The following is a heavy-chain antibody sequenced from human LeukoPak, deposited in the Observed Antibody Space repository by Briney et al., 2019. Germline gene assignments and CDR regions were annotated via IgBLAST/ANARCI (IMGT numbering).Heavy chain of an antibody. V-gene: IGHV4-59*01. Sequence: SETLSLTCTVSGGSISSYYWSWLRQPPGKGLEWIGYIYYSGSTNYNPSLKSRVTISVDTSKNQFSLKLSSVTAADTAVYYCARGTVVTDAFDIWGQGTMVTVSS. CDR1: GGSISSYY. D-gene: IGHD2-21*02. J-gene: IGHJ3*02. CDR2: IYYSGST. CDR3: ARGTVVTDAFDI.